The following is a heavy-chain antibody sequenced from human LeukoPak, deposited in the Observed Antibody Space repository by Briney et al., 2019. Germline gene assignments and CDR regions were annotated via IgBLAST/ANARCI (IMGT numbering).Heavy chain of an antibody. D-gene: IGHD6-13*01. Sequence: GGSPRLSCAASGFIFSSYGMHWVRQAPGKGLEWVATIWYDGGNKYYADSVKGRFTISRDNSKNTLYLQMSSLRAEDTAVYYCARAAGAGSDAFAFWGQGTMVTVSS. CDR1: GFIFSSYG. V-gene: IGHV3-33*01. CDR3: ARAAGAGSDAFAF. CDR2: IWYDGGNK. J-gene: IGHJ3*01.